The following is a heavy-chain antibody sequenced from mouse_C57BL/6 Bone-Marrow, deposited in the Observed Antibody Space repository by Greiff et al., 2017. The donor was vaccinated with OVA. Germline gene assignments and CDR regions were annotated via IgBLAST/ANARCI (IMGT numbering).Heavy chain of an antibody. J-gene: IGHJ2*01. CDR2: IDPETGGT. CDR1: GYTFTDYE. CDR3: TRWDGNYDFDY. D-gene: IGHD2-1*01. Sequence: VQLQESGAELVRPGASVTLSCKASGYTFTDYEMHWVKQTPVHGLEWIGAIDPETGGTAYNQKFKGKAILTADKSSSTAYMELRSLTSEDSAVYYCTRWDGNYDFDYWGQGTTLTVSS. V-gene: IGHV1-15*01.